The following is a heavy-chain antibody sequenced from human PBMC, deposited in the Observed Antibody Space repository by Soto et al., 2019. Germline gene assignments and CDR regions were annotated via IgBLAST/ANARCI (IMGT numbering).Heavy chain of an antibody. CDR2: INAGNGNT. J-gene: IGHJ4*02. CDR3: ARAPHHYYDFWRQTQNFDY. D-gene: IGHD3-3*01. Sequence: GASVKVSCKASGYTFTSYAMHWVRQAPGQRLEWMGWINAGNGNTKYSQKFQGRVTITRDTSASTAYMELSSLRSEDTAVYYCARAPHHYYDFWRQTQNFDYWGQGTLVTVSS. CDR1: GYTFTSYA. V-gene: IGHV1-3*01.